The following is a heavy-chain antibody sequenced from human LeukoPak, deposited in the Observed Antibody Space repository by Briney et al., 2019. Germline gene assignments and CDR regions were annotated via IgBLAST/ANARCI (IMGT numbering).Heavy chain of an antibody. Sequence: GGSLRLSCTASGFTFGDYAMSWVRQAPGKGLEWVGFISSKAYGGTTAYAASVKGRFTISRDDSKSIGYLQMNSLKTEDTAVYYCTREVLWFGEYGPFDYWGQGTLVTVSS. CDR3: TREVLWFGEYGPFDY. CDR1: GFTFGDYA. D-gene: IGHD3-10*01. CDR2: ISSKAYGGTT. V-gene: IGHV3-49*04. J-gene: IGHJ4*02.